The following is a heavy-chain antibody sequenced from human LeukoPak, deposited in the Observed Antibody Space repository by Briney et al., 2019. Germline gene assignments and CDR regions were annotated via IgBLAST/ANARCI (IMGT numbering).Heavy chain of an antibody. V-gene: IGHV1-69*05. J-gene: IGHJ6*03. CDR2: IIPISGTA. Sequence: SVKVSCRASGGTFSSYAISWVRQAPGQGLEWMGGIIPISGTANYAQKFQGRVTITTDESTSTAYMELSSLRSEDTAVYYCARGFDYYMDVWGKGTTVTVSS. CDR1: GGTFSSYA. CDR3: ARGFDYYMDV. D-gene: IGHD3-10*01.